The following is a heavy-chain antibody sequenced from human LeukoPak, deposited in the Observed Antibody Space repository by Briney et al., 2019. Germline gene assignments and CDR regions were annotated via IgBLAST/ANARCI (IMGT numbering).Heavy chain of an antibody. J-gene: IGHJ4*02. CDR2: IKGDGSST. V-gene: IGHV3-74*01. CDR3: ARASTTVPNLLDH. CDR1: GFTFSTYW. D-gene: IGHD4-17*01. Sequence: GGSLRLSCAASGFTFSTYWMHWVRQAPGEGLVWVARIKGDGSSTIYADSVKGRFTISRDNSKNTLYLQTSSLRAEDTAVYYCARASTTVPNLLDHWGRGTLVTVSS.